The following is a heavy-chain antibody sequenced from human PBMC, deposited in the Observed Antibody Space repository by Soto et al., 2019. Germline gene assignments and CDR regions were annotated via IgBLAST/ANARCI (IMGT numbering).Heavy chain of an antibody. J-gene: IGHJ4*02. D-gene: IGHD3-10*01. CDR2: VYSGGAT. CDR3: VRGRYGSEIH. V-gene: IGHV3-53*04. Sequence: EARLVESGGGLVQPGGSLRLSCAASGFSVSSNYMTWVRQAPGKGLEWVSLVYSGGATHYAASVKGRFTISTHSSQNTLFLQMNSLRPEATATYYCVRGRYGSEIHWGQGTKVTVSS. CDR1: GFSVSSNY.